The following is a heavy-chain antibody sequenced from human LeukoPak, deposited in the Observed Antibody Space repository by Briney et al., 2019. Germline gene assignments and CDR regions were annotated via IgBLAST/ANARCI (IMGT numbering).Heavy chain of an antibody. CDR3: ARSVEGYCSGTSCYYYYYYMDV. CDR2: IYYSGST. V-gene: IGHV4-39*07. J-gene: IGHJ6*03. D-gene: IGHD2-15*01. CDR1: GGSISSSSYY. Sequence: SETLSLTCTVSGGSISSSSYYWGWIRQPPGKGLEWIGSIYYSGSTYYNPSLKSRVTISVDTSKNQFSLKLSSVTAADTAVYYCARSVEGYCSGTSCYYYYYYMDVWGKGTTVTVSS.